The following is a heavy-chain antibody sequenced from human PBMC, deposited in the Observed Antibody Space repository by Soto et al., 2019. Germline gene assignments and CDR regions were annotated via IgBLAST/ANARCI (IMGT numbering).Heavy chain of an antibody. J-gene: IGHJ4*02. CDR1: GFTFSSYA. CDR3: AKGGIYDWNRVLSD. D-gene: IGHD1-20*01. CDR2: ISGSGGST. Sequence: PGGSLRLSCAASGFTFSSYAMSWVRQAPGKGLWWVSTISGSGGSTYYADSVKGRFTISRDNFKNTLYVQMNSLRGEDTAIYYCAKGGIYDWNRVLSDWGQGTLVTVYS. V-gene: IGHV3-23*01.